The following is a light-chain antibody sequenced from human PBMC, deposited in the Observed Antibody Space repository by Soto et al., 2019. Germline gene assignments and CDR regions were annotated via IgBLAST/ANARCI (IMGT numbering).Light chain of an antibody. CDR3: QQRSNWPT. CDR1: QSGSSY. CDR2: DAS. V-gene: IGKV3-11*01. J-gene: IGKJ5*01. Sequence: EIVMTQSPATLSVSPGEIATLACSASQSGSSYLAWHQPTPGQAPRLLLYDASNRATGIPARFSGSGSGTGFTLTISSLEPEDFAVYYCQQRSNWPTSGQGPRLEI.